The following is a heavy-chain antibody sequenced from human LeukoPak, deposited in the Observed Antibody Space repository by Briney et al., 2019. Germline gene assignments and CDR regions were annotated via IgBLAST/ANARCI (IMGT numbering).Heavy chain of an antibody. J-gene: IGHJ3*02. V-gene: IGHV3-30*07. CDR1: GFTFSSYA. CDR2: ISYDGSNK. CDR3: ARDLSSYADHYAFDI. Sequence: GGSLRLSCAASGFTFSSYAMHWVRQAPGEGLEWVAVISYDGSNKYYADSVKGRFTISRDNSKDTLYLQMNSLRAEDTAVYYCARDLSSYADHYAFDIWGQGTMVTVSS. D-gene: IGHD2-2*01.